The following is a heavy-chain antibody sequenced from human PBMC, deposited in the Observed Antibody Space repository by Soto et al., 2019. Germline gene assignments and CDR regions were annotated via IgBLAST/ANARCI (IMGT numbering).Heavy chain of an antibody. J-gene: IGHJ4*02. CDR1: GYTFASYA. CDR3: ARDPPPPDY. Sequence: QVQLVQSGAEVKKPGASVKVSCKASGYTFASYAISWMRQAPGQGLDWMGWISAYNGNTNYAQKLQGRVTMTTDTSTSTASMELRSRRSDDTAVYYCARDPPPPDYWGQGTLVTVSS. CDR2: ISAYNGNT. V-gene: IGHV1-18*01.